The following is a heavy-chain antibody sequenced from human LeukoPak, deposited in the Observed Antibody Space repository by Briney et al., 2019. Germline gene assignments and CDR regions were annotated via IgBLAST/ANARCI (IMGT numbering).Heavy chain of an antibody. CDR2: ISAYNGNT. CDR3: ARAYYGSGGSLTHTDFDY. V-gene: IGHV1-18*04. J-gene: IGHJ4*02. Sequence: ASVKVSCKASGYTFTNYGISWVRQAPGQGLEWMGWISAYNGNTKYAQKLQDRVTMTTDTSTSTAYMELRSLRSDDTAVYYCARAYYGSGGSLTHTDFDYGGQGTLVTVSS. D-gene: IGHD3-10*01. CDR1: GYTFTNYG.